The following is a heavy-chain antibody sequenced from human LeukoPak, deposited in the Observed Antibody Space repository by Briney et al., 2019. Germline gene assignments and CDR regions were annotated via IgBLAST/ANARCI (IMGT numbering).Heavy chain of an antibody. D-gene: IGHD4-11*01. V-gene: IGHV4-34*01. Sequence: SETLSFTCAVYGGSFSGYYWSWIRQPPGKGLEWIGEINHSGSTNYNPSLKSRVTISVDTSKNQFSLKLSSVTAADTAVYYCARAPYSNFSFDYWGQGTLVTVSS. J-gene: IGHJ4*02. CDR1: GGSFSGYY. CDR3: ARAPYSNFSFDY. CDR2: INHSGST.